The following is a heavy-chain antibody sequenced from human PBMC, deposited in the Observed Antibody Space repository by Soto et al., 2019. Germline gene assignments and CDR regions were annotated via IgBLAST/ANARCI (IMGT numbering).Heavy chain of an antibody. Sequence: QVQLPESGPGLVKPSGTLSLTCTVSGGSMSSSNWWNWVRQSPGKGLEWIGEAHHSGRTNYNPSLKSRVTISVDKSKNHFSLKLSSVTAADTAVYYCARSEATGLDYWGQGTLVTVSS. J-gene: IGHJ4*02. CDR3: ARSEATGLDY. V-gene: IGHV4-4*02. CDR1: GGSMSSSNW. CDR2: AHHSGRT.